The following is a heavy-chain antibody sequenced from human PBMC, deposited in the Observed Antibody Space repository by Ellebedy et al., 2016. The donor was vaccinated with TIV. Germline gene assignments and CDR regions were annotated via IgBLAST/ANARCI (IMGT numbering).Heavy chain of an antibody. D-gene: IGHD2-21*02. V-gene: IGHV4-39*01. J-gene: IGHJ5*02. Sequence: MPSETLSLTCTVSGGSIRSSSYYWGWIRQPPGKGLEWIGSIHYSGTTYYNPSLQSRVTISVDTSKNQFSLKLSSVTAADTAVYYCARPRNPNMRSRDCGGDCRYWFDPWGQGTLVTVSS. CDR1: GGSIRSSSYY. CDR3: ARPRNPNMRSRDCGGDCRYWFDP. CDR2: IHYSGTT.